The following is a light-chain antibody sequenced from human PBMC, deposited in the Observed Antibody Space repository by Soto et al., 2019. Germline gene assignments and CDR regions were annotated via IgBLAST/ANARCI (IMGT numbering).Light chain of an antibody. Sequence: EIVLTQSPGTLSLSPGERATLSCTASQSVKNNYVAWYQQRPGQAPRLLIHGASTRATGIPDRFSGSGSGTDYSLTISRLEHEDFAVYYCQQYGSSPPLYTFGQGTKLEIK. CDR1: QSVKNNY. J-gene: IGKJ2*01. V-gene: IGKV3-20*01. CDR2: GAS. CDR3: QQYGSSPPLYT.